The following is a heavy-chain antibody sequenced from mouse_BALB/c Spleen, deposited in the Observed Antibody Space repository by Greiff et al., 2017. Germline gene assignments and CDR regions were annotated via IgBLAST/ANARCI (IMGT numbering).Heavy chain of an antibody. CDR3: TRGYRSFAY. CDR2: IYPGSGST. Sequence: LQQPGSELVRPGASVKLSCKASGYTFTSYWMHWVKQRPGQGLEWIGNIYPGSGSTNYDEKFKSKATLTVDTSSSTAYMQLSSLTSEDSAVYYCTRGYRSFAYWGQGTLVTVSA. V-gene: IGHV1S22*01. CDR1: GYTFTSYW. J-gene: IGHJ3*01. D-gene: IGHD2-14*01.